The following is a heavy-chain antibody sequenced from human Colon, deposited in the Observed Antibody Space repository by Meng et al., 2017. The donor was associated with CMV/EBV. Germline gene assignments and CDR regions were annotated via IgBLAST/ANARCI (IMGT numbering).Heavy chain of an antibody. CDR2: INQVGSQE. J-gene: IGHJ5*02. V-gene: IGHV3-7*01. D-gene: IGHD3-22*01. CDR1: GFTFNNYW. CDR3: ARESSGDRIGRFDP. Sequence: GESLKISCAASGFTFNNYWMTWVRKAPGKGLEWVALINQVGSQEYYVDSVKGRFTISRDNAKNSLFLQLDSLKSEDRAVYYCARESSGDRIGRFDPWGQGTLVTVSS.